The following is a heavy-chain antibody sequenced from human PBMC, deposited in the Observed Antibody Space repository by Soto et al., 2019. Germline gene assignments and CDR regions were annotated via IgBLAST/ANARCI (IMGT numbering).Heavy chain of an antibody. CDR1: GFTFRRYG. D-gene: IGHD2-2*02. CDR2: ISYDGSNK. CDR3: AKDMGAAIATIDYHYAMDV. V-gene: IGHV3-30*18. Sequence: PGGSLRLSCAASGFTFRRYGIHWVRQAPGKGLEWVAVISYDGSNKNYADSVKGRFTISRDNSKNTLYLQMNSLRAEDTAVYYCAKDMGAAIATIDYHYAMDVCGQGPTGTV. J-gene: IGHJ6*02.